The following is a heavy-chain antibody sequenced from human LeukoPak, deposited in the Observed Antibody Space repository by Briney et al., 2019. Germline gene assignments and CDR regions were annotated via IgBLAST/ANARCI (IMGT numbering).Heavy chain of an antibody. D-gene: IGHD3-16*02. Sequence: SETLSLTCTVSGGSISSSSYYWGWIRPPPGKGLEWIGSIYYSGSTYYNPSLKSRVTISVDTSKNQFSLKLSSVTAAGTAVYYCARKITVWGSYPRHLSPFDYWGQGTLVTVSS. CDR3: ARKITVWGSYPRHLSPFDY. CDR1: GGSISSSSYY. V-gene: IGHV4-39*01. CDR2: IYYSGST. J-gene: IGHJ4*02.